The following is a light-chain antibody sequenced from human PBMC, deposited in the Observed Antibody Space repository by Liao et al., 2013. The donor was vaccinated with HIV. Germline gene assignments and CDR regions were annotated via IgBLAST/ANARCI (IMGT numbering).Light chain of an antibody. J-gene: IGLJ1*01. Sequence: SYVLTQPPSVSVAPGKTARITCGGDDFGTKRVHWYQQKPGQAPVLVIFYDSDRPSGIPERFSGSNSGNTATLTISRVEVGDEADYYCQVWDSSSDRHYVFGTGTKVTVL. CDR3: QVWDSSSDRHYV. V-gene: IGLV3-21*01. CDR2: YDS. CDR1: DFGTKR.